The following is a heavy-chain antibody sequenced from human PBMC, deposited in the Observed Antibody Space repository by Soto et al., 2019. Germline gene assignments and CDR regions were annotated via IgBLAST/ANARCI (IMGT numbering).Heavy chain of an antibody. J-gene: IGHJ4*02. CDR2: ISGSGGST. D-gene: IGHD3-3*01. CDR1: GFTFSSYA. V-gene: IGHV3-23*01. CDR3: AKGGYDFWSGYYNMYYFDY. Sequence: GGSLRLSCAASGFTFSSYAMSWVRQAPGKGLEWVSAISGSGGSTYYADSVKGRFTISRDNSKNTLYLQMNSLRAEDTAVYYCAKGGYDFWSGYYNMYYFDYWGQGTLVTVSS.